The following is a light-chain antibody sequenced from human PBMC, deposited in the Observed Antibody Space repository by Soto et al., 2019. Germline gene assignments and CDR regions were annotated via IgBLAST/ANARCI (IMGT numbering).Light chain of an antibody. V-gene: IGKV2-30*02. CDR3: MLGTHWQLT. Sequence: DGVMTQSPLSLPVTLGQPASISCRSSQSLIHSDGNTYLSWFQQRTGQSPRRLIYEVSDRDSGVPDRFTGSGSGTDFTLKISRVEAEDVGVYYCMLGTHWQLTFGQGTEVEIK. CDR2: EVS. CDR1: QSLIHSDGNTY. J-gene: IGKJ1*01.